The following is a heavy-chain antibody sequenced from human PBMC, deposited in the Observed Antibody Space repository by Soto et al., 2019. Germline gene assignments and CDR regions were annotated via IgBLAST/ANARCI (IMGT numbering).Heavy chain of an antibody. CDR1: GFTFSSYA. CDR2: ISYDGSNK. J-gene: IGHJ5*02. V-gene: IGHV3-30-3*01. D-gene: IGHD6-6*01. CDR3: ARVGLEYTSSNVWFDP. Sequence: GGSLRLSCAASGFTFSSYAMHWVRQAPGKGLEWVAVISYDGSNKYYADSVKGRFTISRDNSKNTLYLQMNSLRAEDTAVYYCARVGLEYTSSNVWFDPWGQVTL.